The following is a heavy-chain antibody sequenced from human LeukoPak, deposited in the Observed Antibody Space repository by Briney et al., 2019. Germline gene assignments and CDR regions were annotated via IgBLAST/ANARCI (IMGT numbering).Heavy chain of an antibody. J-gene: IGHJ4*02. D-gene: IGHD3-10*01. CDR3: ARITMVRGPSGY. V-gene: IGHV3-21*01. CDR1: GFTFSSYS. Sequence: GGSLRLSCAASGFTFSSYSMNWVRQAPGKGLEWVSSISSSSSYIYYADSVKGRFTISRDNAKNSLYLQMNSLRAEDTAVYYCARITMVRGPSGYWGQGTLVTVSS. CDR2: ISSSSSYI.